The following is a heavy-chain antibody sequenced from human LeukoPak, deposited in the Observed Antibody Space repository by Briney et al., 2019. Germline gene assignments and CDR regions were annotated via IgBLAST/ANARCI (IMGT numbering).Heavy chain of an antibody. CDR1: GFTFDDYA. V-gene: IGHV3-9*01. J-gene: IGHJ4*02. Sequence: GGSLRFSCAASGFTFDDYAMHWVRQAPGKGLEWVSGISWNSGSIGYADSVKGRFTISRDNAKNSLYLQMNSLRAEDTALYYCAKDASYSSSWYDYWGQGTLVTVSS. D-gene: IGHD6-13*01. CDR2: ISWNSGSI. CDR3: AKDASYSSSWYDY.